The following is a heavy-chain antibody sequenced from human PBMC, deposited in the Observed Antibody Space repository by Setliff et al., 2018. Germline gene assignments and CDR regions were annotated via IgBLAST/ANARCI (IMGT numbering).Heavy chain of an antibody. J-gene: IGHJ4*02. D-gene: IGHD4-17*01. CDR1: GLTFSSHA. CDR2: IYSGNDRT. V-gene: IGHV3-23*03. CDR3: ATTTPYDY. Sequence: GGSLRLSCTASGLTFSSHAMSWVRQAPGKGPEWVSVIYSGNDRTYYADSVKGRFTIARDNSKNTVILQMNSLRAEDTAVYYCATTTPYDYWGQGTLVTVSS.